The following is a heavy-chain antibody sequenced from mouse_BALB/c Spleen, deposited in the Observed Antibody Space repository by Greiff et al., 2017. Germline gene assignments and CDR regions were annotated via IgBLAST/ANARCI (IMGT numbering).Heavy chain of an antibody. CDR2: ISSGSSTI. CDR1: GFTFSSFG. D-gene: IGHD1-2*01. J-gene: IGHJ4*01. Sequence: DVKLVESGGGLVQPGGSRKLSCAASGFTFSSFGMHWVRQAPEKGLEWVAYISSGSSTIYYADTVKGRFTISRDNPKNTLFLQMTSLRSEDTAMYYCARLLRLGAMDYWGQGTSVTVSS. CDR3: ARLLRLGAMDY. V-gene: IGHV5-17*02.